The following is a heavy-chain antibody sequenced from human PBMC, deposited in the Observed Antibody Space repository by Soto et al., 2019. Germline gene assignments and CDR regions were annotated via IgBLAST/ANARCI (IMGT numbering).Heavy chain of an antibody. D-gene: IGHD3-22*01. J-gene: IGHJ5*02. Sequence: GGSLRLSCAASGFTFSSYAMSWVRQAPGKGLEWVSAISGSGGSTYYADSGKGRFAISRDNSKTTLYLQMNSLRAEDTVVYYCAKDHFVTMIVVVAPHHWGQGTLVTVSS. CDR2: ISGSGGST. CDR1: GFTFSSYA. CDR3: AKDHFVTMIVVVAPHH. V-gene: IGHV3-23*01.